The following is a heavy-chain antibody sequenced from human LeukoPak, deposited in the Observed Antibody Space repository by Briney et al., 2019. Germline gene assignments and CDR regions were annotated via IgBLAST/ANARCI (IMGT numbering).Heavy chain of an antibody. CDR2: INPYSGGT. J-gene: IGHJ4*02. V-gene: IGHV1-2*02. D-gene: IGHD3-22*01. CDR1: GYTFTGYY. Sequence: GASVKVSCKASGYTFTGYYMHWVRQAPGQGLEWMGWINPYSGGTNYARKFQGRVTMTRDSSISTAYIELSSLRSDDTAVYYCARENDSGQSDYWGQGTLVTVSS. CDR3: ARENDSGQSDY.